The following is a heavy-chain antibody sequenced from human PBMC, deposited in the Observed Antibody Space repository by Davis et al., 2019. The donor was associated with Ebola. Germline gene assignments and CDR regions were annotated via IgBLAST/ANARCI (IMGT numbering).Heavy chain of an antibody. CDR3: ARGGGYGGYGMDV. J-gene: IGHJ6*02. CDR2: INHIGRT. CDR1: GVSFSGYY. V-gene: IGHV4-34*01. Sequence: MPGGSLRLTCAVYGVSFSGYYWNWIRQPPGKGLEWIGEINHIGRTNYNPSLKSRVTMSVDTSKNQFSLRVRSVTAADTAVYYCARGGGYGGYGMDVWGQGTTVTVSS. D-gene: IGHD6-25*01.